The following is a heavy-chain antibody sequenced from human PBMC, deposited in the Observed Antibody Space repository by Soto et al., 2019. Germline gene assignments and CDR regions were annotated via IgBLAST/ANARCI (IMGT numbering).Heavy chain of an antibody. CDR1: GGSISSGDYY. D-gene: IGHD4-17*01. J-gene: IGHJ3*02. CDR3: ARALGGRYGDLRDAFDI. CDR2: ICYSGNT. Sequence: QVQLQESGPGLVKPSQTLSLTCTVSGGSISSGDYYWSWVRQHPGKGLEWIGYICYSGNTYYNPSLKSRITMSVDTSKNQFSLKLTSVTAADTAVYYCARALGGRYGDLRDAFDIWGQGTMVTVSS. V-gene: IGHV4-31*03.